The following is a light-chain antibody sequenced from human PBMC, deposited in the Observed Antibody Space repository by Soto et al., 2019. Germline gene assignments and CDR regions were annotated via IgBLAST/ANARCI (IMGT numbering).Light chain of an antibody. Sequence: EIVLTQSPGTLSLSPGERATLSCRASQIFPSSYLAWYQQTPGQAPRLLIYGASSRATGIPDRVSGSGSGTDFILTISRLEPEDFAVYYCQHYDSSPTFGGGTKVEIK. V-gene: IGKV3-20*01. J-gene: IGKJ4*01. CDR1: QIFPSSY. CDR3: QHYDSSPT. CDR2: GAS.